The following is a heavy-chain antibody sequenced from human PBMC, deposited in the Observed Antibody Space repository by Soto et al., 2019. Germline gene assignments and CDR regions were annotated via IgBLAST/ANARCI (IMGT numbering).Heavy chain of an antibody. CDR2: IYYSGNT. CDR3: ARSTGLDTAMIAH. V-gene: IGHV4-39*01. CDR1: GGSISSGSYY. D-gene: IGHD5-18*01. Sequence: QLQLQESGPGLVKPSETLSLTCTVSGGSISSGSYYWGWIRQPPGKGLEWIGSIYYSGNTYYNPSLKSRVTSPVDTSNNQCSLKLSSVTAADTAVYYCARSTGLDTAMIAHWGQGTLVTVSS. J-gene: IGHJ4*02.